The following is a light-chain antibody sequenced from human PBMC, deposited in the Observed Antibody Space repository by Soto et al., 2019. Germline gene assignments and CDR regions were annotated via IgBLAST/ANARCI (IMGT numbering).Light chain of an antibody. J-gene: IGKJ2*01. CDR2: AAS. CDR3: QQSYSMPYT. V-gene: IGKV1-39*01. Sequence: DIQMTQSPSSLSASLGHRVTITCRSSQDITHYVNWYQHKPGKAPKFLIYAASSLQSGVPSRFSGSGSGTQFTLTISTPQPEDIATYFCQQSYSMPYTFGQGTRLEIK. CDR1: QDITHY.